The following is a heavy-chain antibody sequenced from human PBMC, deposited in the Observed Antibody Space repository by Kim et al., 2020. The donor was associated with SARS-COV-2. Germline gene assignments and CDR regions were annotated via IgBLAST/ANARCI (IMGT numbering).Heavy chain of an antibody. V-gene: IGHV1-8*01. CDR3: ARNRSGRNDNWFDP. D-gene: IGHD6-19*01. Sequence: ASVKVSCKASGYTFTSYDINWVRQATGQGLEWLGWMNPNSGNTGYAEKFRGRVTMTREISTSTAYMELSSLTSEDTAVYYCARNRSGRNDNWFDPWGQGTLVTVSS. CDR1: GYTFTSYD. J-gene: IGHJ5*02. CDR2: MNPNSGNT.